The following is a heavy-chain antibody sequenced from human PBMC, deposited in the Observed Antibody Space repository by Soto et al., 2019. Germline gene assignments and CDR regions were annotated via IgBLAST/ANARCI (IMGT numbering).Heavy chain of an antibody. Sequence: ASVKVSCKASGVTFSSYTISWVRQAPGQGLEWMGWIIANNGITNYAQKLQGRVTMTTDTSTSTAYMELRSLRSDDTAVYYCASTYYYGSGSWGSWGKGTLVTVS. CDR2: IIANNGIT. D-gene: IGHD3-10*01. V-gene: IGHV1-18*01. CDR1: GVTFSSYT. CDR3: ASTYYYGSGSWGS. J-gene: IGHJ5*02.